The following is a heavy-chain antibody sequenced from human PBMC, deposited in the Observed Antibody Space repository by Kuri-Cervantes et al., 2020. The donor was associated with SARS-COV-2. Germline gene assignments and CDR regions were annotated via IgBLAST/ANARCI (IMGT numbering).Heavy chain of an antibody. CDR1: GFTSSSYE. CDR2: ISSSGSTI. J-gene: IGHJ3*02. D-gene: IGHD1-1*01. V-gene: IGHV3-48*03. Sequence: GESLKISCAASGFTSSSYEMNWVRQAPGKGLEWVSYISSSGSTIYYADSVKGRFTISRDNAKNSLYLQMNSLRAEDTAVYYCAIIGTLYNFDAFDIWGQGTMVTVSS. CDR3: AIIGTLYNFDAFDI.